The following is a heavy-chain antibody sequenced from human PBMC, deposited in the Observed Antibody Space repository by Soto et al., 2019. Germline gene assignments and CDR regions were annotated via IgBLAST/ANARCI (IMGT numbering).Heavy chain of an antibody. D-gene: IGHD2-2*01. CDR1: GQSVSGHT. V-gene: IGHV4-34*01. CDR2: ISQSGST. J-gene: IGHJ4*02. CDR3: ARGAGIAVIPGELEDVHYDY. Sequence: QVQLQQWGAGLLKPSETLSLTCAVSGQSVSGHTWSGIRQSPGKGLEWIGVISQSGSTYYNPSLKTRGTISAATSMNQFSLTLNSVTAADTGVFYCARGAGIAVIPGELEDVHYDYWGQGTLVSVSS.